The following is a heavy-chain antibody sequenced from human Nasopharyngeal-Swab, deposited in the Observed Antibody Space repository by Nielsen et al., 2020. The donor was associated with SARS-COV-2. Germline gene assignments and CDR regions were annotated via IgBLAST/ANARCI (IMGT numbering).Heavy chain of an antibody. CDR2: ISGSGGST. D-gene: IGHD3-9*01. V-gene: IGHV3-23*01. J-gene: IGHJ6*02. Sequence: WIRQPPGKGLDWVSAISGSGGSTYYADSVKGRFTISRDNSKNTLYLQMNSLRAEDTAVYYCAREYYDILTGYLQAYYYGMDVWGQGTTVTVSS. CDR3: AREYYDILTGYLQAYYYGMDV.